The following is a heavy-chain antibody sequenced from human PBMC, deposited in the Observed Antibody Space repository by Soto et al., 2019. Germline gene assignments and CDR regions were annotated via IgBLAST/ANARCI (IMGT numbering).Heavy chain of an antibody. Sequence: GGSLRISVADSRFAFSRYALSWARHAPGEGLEWVSAISGSGGSTYYADSVKGRFTISRDNSKNTLYLQMNSLRAEDTAVYYCAKDGHYFDFWSGYYTDYWGQGTLVTVSS. CDR2: ISGSGGST. CDR1: RFAFSRYA. D-gene: IGHD3-3*01. J-gene: IGHJ4*02. CDR3: AKDGHYFDFWSGYYTDY. V-gene: IGHV3-23*01.